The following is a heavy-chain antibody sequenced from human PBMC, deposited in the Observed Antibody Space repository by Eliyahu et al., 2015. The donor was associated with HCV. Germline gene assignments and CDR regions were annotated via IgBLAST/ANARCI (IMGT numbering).Heavy chain of an antibody. J-gene: IGHJ4*02. CDR2: INPNSGGT. V-gene: IGHV1-2*06. Sequence: QVQLVQSGAEVKKPGASVKVSCRASGXTFTAYHVXWVRQAPGQGLEWMGRINPNSGGTNHAQKFQGRVTMTRDTSISTAYMELSRLGSDDTAVYYCARESIIVGATDLDCWGQGTLVTVSS. CDR1: GXTFTAYH. D-gene: IGHD1-26*01. CDR3: ARESIIVGATDLDC.